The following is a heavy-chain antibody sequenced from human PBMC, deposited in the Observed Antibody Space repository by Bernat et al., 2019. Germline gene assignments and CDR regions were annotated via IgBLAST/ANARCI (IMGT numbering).Heavy chain of an antibody. J-gene: IGHJ4*02. CDR2: IYYTGST. V-gene: IGHV4-39*01. CDR3: ARQIVGAHDF. D-gene: IGHD1-26*01. Sequence: QLQLQESGPGLVRPSETLSLTCSVSGNSISSGSHYWGWFRQPPGKGLEYIGTIYYTGSTYYNLSLRSRVTISMDTSKNHFSLKLSSVTAADTAVYYCARQIVGAHDFWGQGTLVTVSS. CDR1: GNSISSGSHY.